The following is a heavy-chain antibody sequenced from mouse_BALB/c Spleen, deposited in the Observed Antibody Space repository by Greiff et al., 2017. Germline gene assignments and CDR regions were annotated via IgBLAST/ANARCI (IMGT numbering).Heavy chain of an antibody. CDR3: AYGSSFY. V-gene: IGHV1-7*01. J-gene: IGHJ2*01. Sequence: QVQLKESGAELAKPGASVKMSCKASGYTFTSYWMHWVKQRPGQGLEWIGYINPSTGYTEYNQKFRDKATLTADKSSSTAYMQLSSLTSEDSAVYYCAYGSSFYWGQGTTLTVSS. D-gene: IGHD1-1*01. CDR2: INPSTGYT. CDR1: GYTFTSYW.